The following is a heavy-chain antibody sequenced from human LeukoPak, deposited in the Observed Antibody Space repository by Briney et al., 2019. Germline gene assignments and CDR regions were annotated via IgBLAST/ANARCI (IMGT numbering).Heavy chain of an antibody. V-gene: IGHV3-43D*03. D-gene: IGHD5-24*01. CDR2: ICLDGTTNT. CDR3: VKGGYNGNFDY. CDR1: GFPFDEYA. J-gene: IGHJ4*02. Sequence: GGSLRLSCAASGFPFDEYAMHWGRHTPGKGLEWASLICLDGTTNTDYADSVKGRFTVSRDNLKSSLYLQLNNLRTEDTALYYCVKGGYNGNFDYWGQGTLVTVSS.